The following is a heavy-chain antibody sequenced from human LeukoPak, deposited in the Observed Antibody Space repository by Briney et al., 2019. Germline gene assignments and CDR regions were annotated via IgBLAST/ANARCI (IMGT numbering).Heavy chain of an antibody. CDR3: TTIRGFCSGRSCLGY. D-gene: IGHD2-15*01. Sequence: PGGSLRLSCAVSGFTFSHAWMSWVRQAPGKGLEWVGRIKSKIDGGTTDYGAPVKGRFTISRDDSKNTLYLQMNSLKSEDTAVYXXTTIRGFCSGRSCLGYWGQGTLVTVSS. CDR2: IKSKIDGGTT. V-gene: IGHV3-15*01. CDR1: GFTFSHAW. J-gene: IGHJ4*02.